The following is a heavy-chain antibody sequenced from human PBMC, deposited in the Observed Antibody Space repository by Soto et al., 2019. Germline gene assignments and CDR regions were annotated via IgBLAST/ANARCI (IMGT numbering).Heavy chain of an antibody. Sequence: ASVKVSCKASGYTFTSYAMHWVRQAPGQRLEWMGWINAGNGNTKYSQKFQGRVTISVDTSKNQFSLKLSSVTAADTAVYYCARVTRNYRRSGALDYWGQGTLVTVSS. CDR2: INAGNGNT. CDR3: ARVTRNYRRSGALDY. CDR1: GYTFTSYA. V-gene: IGHV1-3*01. D-gene: IGHD1-7*01. J-gene: IGHJ4*02.